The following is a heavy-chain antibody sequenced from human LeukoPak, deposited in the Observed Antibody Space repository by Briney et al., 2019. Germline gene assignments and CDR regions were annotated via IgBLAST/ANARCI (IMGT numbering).Heavy chain of an antibody. Sequence: GASVKVSCKPSVYTLSSYGISWVRQAPGQGLEWMGWISAYNGNTNHAQKFQGRVTMTTDTSTSTAYMELRSLRSDDTAVYYCAREYCSSTSCYGVDYWGQGTLVTVSS. CDR3: AREYCSSTSCYGVDY. D-gene: IGHD2-2*01. CDR2: ISAYNGNT. V-gene: IGHV1-18*01. J-gene: IGHJ4*02. CDR1: VYTLSSYG.